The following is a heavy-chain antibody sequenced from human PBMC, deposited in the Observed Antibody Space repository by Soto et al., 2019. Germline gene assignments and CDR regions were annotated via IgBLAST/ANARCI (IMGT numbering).Heavy chain of an antibody. CDR1: GGSIISYY. Sequence: SETLSLTCTVSGGSIISYYCIFIRHPPGKGLEWIGYVYYSGSTNYNPSLKSRVTISVDTSKNQFSLKLSSVTAADTAVYYCARDRVEITGTYDHWGQGTLVTVSS. D-gene: IGHD2-8*02. V-gene: IGHV4-59*01. CDR2: VYYSGST. J-gene: IGHJ4*02. CDR3: ARDRVEITGTYDH.